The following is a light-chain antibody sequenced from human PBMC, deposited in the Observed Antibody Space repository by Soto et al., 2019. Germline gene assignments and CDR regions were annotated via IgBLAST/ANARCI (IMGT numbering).Light chain of an antibody. CDR1: QIIISRF. J-gene: IGKJ4*01. Sequence: EIVLTHSPGTLSLSPGERDTLSCRSSQIIISRFLSCLQQKPGQAPRLLIYGASTRANGIPARFSGSGSGTDFTLTISSLEPEDFAVYYCQQRSNWPSLTFGGGTKVDIK. CDR2: GAS. V-gene: IGKV3D-20*02. CDR3: QQRSNWPSLT.